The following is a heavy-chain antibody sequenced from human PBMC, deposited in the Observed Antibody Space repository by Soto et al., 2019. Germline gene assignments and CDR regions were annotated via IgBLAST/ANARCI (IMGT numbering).Heavy chain of an antibody. CDR3: ARYIVDGVSSGWYSYYYYYGMDV. J-gene: IGHJ6*02. D-gene: IGHD6-19*01. V-gene: IGHV4-59*01. Sequence: SETLSLTCTVSGGSISSYYWSWIRQPPGKGLEGIGYIYYSGSTNYNPSLKSRVTISVDTSKNQFSLNLSSVTAADPAVYYCARYIVDGVSSGWYSYYYYYGMDVWGQGTT. CDR1: GGSISSYY. CDR2: IYYSGST.